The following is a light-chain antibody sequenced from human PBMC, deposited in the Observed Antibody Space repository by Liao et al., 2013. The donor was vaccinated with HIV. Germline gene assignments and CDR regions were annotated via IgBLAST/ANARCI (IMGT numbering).Light chain of an antibody. Sequence: SYVLTQPPSVSVAPGKTARITCGGHNIGSKSVRWYQQKPGQAPVLVIYYDSDRPSGIPERFSGSNSGNTATLTISGTQAMDEADYYCQAWDSSTAVFGTGTKVTVL. CDR2: YDS. CDR3: QAWDSSTAV. CDR1: NIGSKS. J-gene: IGLJ1*01. V-gene: IGLV3-21*01.